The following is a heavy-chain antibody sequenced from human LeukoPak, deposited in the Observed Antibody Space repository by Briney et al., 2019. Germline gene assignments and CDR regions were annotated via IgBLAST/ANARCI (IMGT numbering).Heavy chain of an antibody. Sequence: PGGSLRLSCAASGFTFSSYSMNWVRQAPGKGLEWVSSISSRSSYIYYADSVKGRFTISRDNSKNTLYLQMNSLRAEDTAVYYCAKDRRGIVGATAFDYWGQEPWSPSPQ. CDR1: GFTFSSYS. CDR2: ISSRSSYI. CDR3: AKDRRGIVGATAFDY. V-gene: IGHV3-21*04. J-gene: IGHJ4*01. D-gene: IGHD1-26*01.